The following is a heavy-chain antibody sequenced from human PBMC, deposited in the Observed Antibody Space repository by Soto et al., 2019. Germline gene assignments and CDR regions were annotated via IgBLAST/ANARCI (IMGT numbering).Heavy chain of an antibody. CDR2: IYNSGST. D-gene: IGHD3-9*01. CDR3: ARHVSGDDILTGYYSLPLDF. CDR1: ISGLC. Sequence: ISGLCWRRIRKKQRKGLEWLGYIYNSGSTHDTPSLKSRVTISVDTSTNQFSLKLRSVTAADTAVYYCARHVSGDDILTGYYSLPLDFWVQGTPVTVSS. J-gene: IGHJ4*02. V-gene: IGHV4-59*08.